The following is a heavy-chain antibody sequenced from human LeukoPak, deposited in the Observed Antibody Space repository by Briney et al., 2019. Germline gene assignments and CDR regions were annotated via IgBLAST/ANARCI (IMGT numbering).Heavy chain of an antibody. CDR2: IYHSGST. J-gene: IGHJ4*02. CDR1: GGSISSYY. CDR3: ARHAAFAEYQSHLTHFDY. Sequence: KASETLSLTCTVSGGSISSYYWSWIRQPPGKRREWIGYIYHSGSTNYNSSLKSRVTISVDTSKNQFSMKLSSATAADTAVYYCARHAAFAEYQSHLTHFDYWGQGTLVTVSS. D-gene: IGHD2-2*01. V-gene: IGHV4-59*08.